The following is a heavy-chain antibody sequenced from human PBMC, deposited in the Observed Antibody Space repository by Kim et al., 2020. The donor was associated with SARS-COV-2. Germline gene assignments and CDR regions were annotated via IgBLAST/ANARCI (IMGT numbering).Heavy chain of an antibody. Sequence: GGSLRLSCAASGFTFSSYEMNWVRQAPGKGLEWVSYISSSGSTIYYADSVKGRFTISRDNAKNSLYLQMNSLRAEDTAVYYCAREFSITMVRGVIDDNAFDIWGQGTMVTVSS. CDR3: AREFSITMVRGVIDDNAFDI. CDR1: GFTFSSYE. J-gene: IGHJ3*02. CDR2: ISSSGSTI. V-gene: IGHV3-48*03. D-gene: IGHD3-10*01.